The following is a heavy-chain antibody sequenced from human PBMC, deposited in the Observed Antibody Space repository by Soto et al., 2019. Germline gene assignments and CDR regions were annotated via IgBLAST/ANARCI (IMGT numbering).Heavy chain of an antibody. D-gene: IGHD3-10*01. CDR2: LSGSGGTT. V-gene: IGHV3-23*01. J-gene: IGHJ4*02. CDR1: GVTFSNYA. Sequence: PGGSLRRSWTVSGVTFSNYAMNWVRQAPGKGLEWVSSLSGSGGTTYYADSVKGRFIISRDNSKNTRYLLMNSLRAEDTALYYCAKQRADYGSGADTFYFDSWGQGALVTVSS. CDR3: AKQRADYGSGADTFYFDS.